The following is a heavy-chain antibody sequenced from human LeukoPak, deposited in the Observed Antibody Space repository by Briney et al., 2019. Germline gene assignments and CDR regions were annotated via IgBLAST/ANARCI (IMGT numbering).Heavy chain of an antibody. J-gene: IGHJ4*02. CDR2: IKQDGSEK. V-gene: IGHV3-7*01. Sequence: VGSLRLSCAASGFTFSSYWMSWVRQAPGKGLEWVANIKQDGSEKYYVDSVKGRFTISRDNAKNSLYLQMNSLRAEDTAVYYCARDRVYSSSHYFDYWGQGTLVTVSS. D-gene: IGHD6-6*01. CDR3: ARDRVYSSSHYFDY. CDR1: GFTFSSYW.